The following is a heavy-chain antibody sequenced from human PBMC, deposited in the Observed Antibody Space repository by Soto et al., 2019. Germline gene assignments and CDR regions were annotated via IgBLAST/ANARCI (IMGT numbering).Heavy chain of an antibody. D-gene: IGHD3-10*01. Sequence: PSETLSLTCSVSGGSITSHYCSWFGQPPGKGLEWIGYIHHSGSTSYNPSLKSRVTMSVDTSKNHFSLKVNSVTAADTALYYCARQGFGQLHGLVDVWGPGTTVTVSS. CDR1: GGSITSHY. CDR2: IHHSGST. CDR3: ARQGFGQLHGLVDV. V-gene: IGHV4-59*08. J-gene: IGHJ6*02.